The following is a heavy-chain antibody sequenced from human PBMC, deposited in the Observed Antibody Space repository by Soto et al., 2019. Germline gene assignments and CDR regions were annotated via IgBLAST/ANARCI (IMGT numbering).Heavy chain of an antibody. CDR3: ARAAAPYYYDYSGFYFGY. J-gene: IGHJ4*02. CDR1: GGSVTASNY. Sequence: QLQLEESGPGLVKPSETLSLTCTVSGGSVTASNYWGWIRQPPGKGLEWIGSTASYNPSLKSRVTISVDTSKNQFSLKLNSVTTADTAVYYCARAAAPYYYDYSGFYFGYWGQGTLVTVSP. D-gene: IGHD3-22*01. CDR2: TA. V-gene: IGHV4-61*05.